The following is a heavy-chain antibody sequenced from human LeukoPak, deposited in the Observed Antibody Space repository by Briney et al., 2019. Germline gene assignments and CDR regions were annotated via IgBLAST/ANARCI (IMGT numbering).Heavy chain of an antibody. Sequence: SGGSLRLSCAASGFTFDDYGMSWVRQAPGKGLEWVSGINWNGGSTGYADSVKDRFTISRDNAKNSLYLQMNSLRAEDTALYYCARDQDAAARYYYYYYYMDVWGKGTTVTVSS. V-gene: IGHV3-20*04. J-gene: IGHJ6*03. CDR2: INWNGGST. D-gene: IGHD6-6*01. CDR3: ARDQDAAARYYYYYYYMDV. CDR1: GFTFDDYG.